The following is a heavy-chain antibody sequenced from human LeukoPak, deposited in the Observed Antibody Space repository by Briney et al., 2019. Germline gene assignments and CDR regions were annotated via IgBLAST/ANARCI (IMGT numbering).Heavy chain of an antibody. Sequence: GGSLRLSCAASGFTFSSYAMSWVRQAPGKGLEWVSGISSSGGGTYYADSVKGRFTISRDNSKSTQYLQMNSLRAEDTAVYYCAKGGQTDRFDYWGQGTLVTVSS. V-gene: IGHV3-23*01. CDR3: AKGGQTDRFDY. D-gene: IGHD5-12*01. CDR1: GFTFSSYA. CDR2: ISSSGGGT. J-gene: IGHJ4*02.